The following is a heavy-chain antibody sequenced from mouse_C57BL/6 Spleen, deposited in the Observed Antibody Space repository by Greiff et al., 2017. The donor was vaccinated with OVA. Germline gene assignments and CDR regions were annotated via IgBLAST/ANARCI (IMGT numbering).Heavy chain of an antibody. Sequence: EVQLVESGGGLVKPGGSLKLSCAASGFTFSDYGMHWVRQAPEKGLEWVAYISSGSSTIYYADTVKGRFTISRDNAKNTLFLQMTSLRSEDTAMYYGAGTLLLLGYFDVGAQGPRSPSPQ. CDR2: ISSGSSTI. J-gene: IGHJ1*03. V-gene: IGHV5-17*01. D-gene: IGHD1-1*01. CDR1: GFTFSDYG. CDR3: AGTLLLLGYFDV.